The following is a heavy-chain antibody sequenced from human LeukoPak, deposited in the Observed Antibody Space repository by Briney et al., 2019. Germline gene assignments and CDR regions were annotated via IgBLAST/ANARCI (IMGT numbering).Heavy chain of an antibody. CDR2: IYHSGST. CDR3: ARHSDYGTLIRGGRHYYYFDS. J-gene: IGHJ4*02. V-gene: IGHV4-4*02. CDR1: GDSISSGNW. Sequence: SVTLSLTCAVSGDSISSGNWWSWVRQPPGKGLEWIGEIYHSGSTNYNPSLKSRVTISVDKSKKQFSLKLSSVTAADTAVYYCARHSDYGTLIRGGRHYYYFDSWGQGALVTVSS. D-gene: IGHD3-10*01.